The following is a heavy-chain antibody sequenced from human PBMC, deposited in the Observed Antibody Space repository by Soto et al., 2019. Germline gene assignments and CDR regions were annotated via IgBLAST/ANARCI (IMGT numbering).Heavy chain of an antibody. CDR1: GFTFSSYA. D-gene: IGHD3-10*01. CDR2: ISGSGGST. CDR3: ATPPPFFGELWIYGMDV. J-gene: IGHJ6*02. V-gene: IGHV3-23*01. Sequence: EVQLLESGGGLVQPGGSLRLSCAASGFTFSSYAMSWVRQAPGKGLEWVSAISGSGGSTYYADSVKGRFTISRDNSKNTLYLQMNSLRAEDTAVYYCATPPPFFGELWIYGMDVWGQGTTVTVSS.